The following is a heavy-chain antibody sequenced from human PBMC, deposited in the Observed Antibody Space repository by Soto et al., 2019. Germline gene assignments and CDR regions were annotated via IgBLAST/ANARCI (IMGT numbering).Heavy chain of an antibody. Sequence: ASVKVSCKASGYTFTSYGISWVRQAPGQGLEWMGWISAYNGNTNYAQKLQGRVTMTTDTSTSTAYMELRSLRSDDTAVYYCARGLAVAGTGWFDPWSQGTLVTVSS. CDR2: ISAYNGNT. CDR1: GYTFTSYG. CDR3: ARGLAVAGTGWFDP. V-gene: IGHV1-18*01. J-gene: IGHJ5*02. D-gene: IGHD6-19*01.